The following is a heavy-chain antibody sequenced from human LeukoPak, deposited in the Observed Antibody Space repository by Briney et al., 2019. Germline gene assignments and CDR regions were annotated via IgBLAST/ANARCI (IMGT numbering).Heavy chain of an antibody. CDR2: ISRSSNYI. CDR1: GFTFNTYN. D-gene: IGHD2-15*01. V-gene: IGHV3-21*01. Sequence: GGSLRLSCAASGFTFNTYNMNWVRQAPGKGLEWVSSISRSSNYIYYADSVKGRFTISRDNAKNSLYLQMNSLRAEDTAVYYCARDYCSGGSCYYFDYWGQGTWSPSP. CDR3: ARDYCSGGSCYYFDY. J-gene: IGHJ4*02.